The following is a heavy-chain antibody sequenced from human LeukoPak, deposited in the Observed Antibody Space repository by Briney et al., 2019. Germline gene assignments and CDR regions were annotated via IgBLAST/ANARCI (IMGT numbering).Heavy chain of an antibody. CDR1: GFTVSSNY. J-gene: IGHJ6*03. V-gene: IGHV3-53*05. D-gene: IGHD4-17*01. CDR3: ASSLYGDYYYYMDV. Sequence: GGSLRLSCAASGFTVSSNYMSWVRQAPGKGLEWVSVIYSGGSTYYTDSVKGRFTISRDNSQNTLYLQMNSLRAEDTAVYYCASSLYGDYYYYMDVWGKGTTVTVSS. CDR2: IYSGGST.